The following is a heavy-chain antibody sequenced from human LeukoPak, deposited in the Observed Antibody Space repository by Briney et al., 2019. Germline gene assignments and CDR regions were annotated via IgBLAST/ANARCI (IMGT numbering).Heavy chain of an antibody. Sequence: GASVKVSCKASGGTFSSYAISWVRQAPGQGLEWMGGIIPIFGTANYAQKFQGRVTITTDESTSTAYMERSSLRSEDTAVYYCAGGYCSGGSCYNWFDPWGQGTLVTVSS. CDR1: GGTFSSYA. V-gene: IGHV1-69*05. D-gene: IGHD2-15*01. CDR2: IIPIFGTA. J-gene: IGHJ5*02. CDR3: AGGYCSGGSCYNWFDP.